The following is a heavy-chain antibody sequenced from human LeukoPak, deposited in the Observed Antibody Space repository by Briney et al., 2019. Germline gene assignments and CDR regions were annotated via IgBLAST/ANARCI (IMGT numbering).Heavy chain of an antibody. CDR3: THIASSWSAHYYYYMDV. V-gene: IGHV3-15*01. D-gene: IGHD6-13*01. J-gene: IGHJ6*03. CDR2: IKSKTDGGTT. Sequence: GGSLRLSCAASGFTFSSYAMSWVRQAPGKGLEWVGRIKSKTDGGTTDYAAPVKGRFTISRDDSKNTLYLQMNSLKTEDTAVYYCTHIASSWSAHYYYYMDVWGKGTTVTVSS. CDR1: GFTFSSYA.